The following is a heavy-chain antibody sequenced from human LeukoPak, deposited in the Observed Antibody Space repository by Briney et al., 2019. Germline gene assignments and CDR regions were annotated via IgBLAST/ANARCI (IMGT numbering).Heavy chain of an antibody. V-gene: IGHV3-30*03. CDR1: GFTFSSYG. J-gene: IGHJ6*03. CDR3: ARALNDYGDSGGYYYYMDV. CDR2: ISYDGSNK. Sequence: GGSLRLSCAASGFTFSSYGMHWVRQAPGKGLEWVAVISYDGSNKYYADSVKGRFTISRDNSKNTLYLQMNSLRAEDTAVYYCARALNDYGDSGGYYYYMDVWGKGTTVTVSS. D-gene: IGHD4-17*01.